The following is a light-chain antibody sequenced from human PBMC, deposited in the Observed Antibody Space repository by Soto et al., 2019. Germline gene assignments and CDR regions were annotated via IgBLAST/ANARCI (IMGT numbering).Light chain of an antibody. J-gene: IGKJ1*01. CDR3: QQYNSYSRT. CDR1: QSISSW. Sequence: DIQMTRSPSTLSASVGDRVTITCRASQSISSWLAWYQQKPGKAPKLLIYKESSLESGVPSRFNGSGSGTEFTLTISSLQPDDFATYYCQQYNSYSRTFGQGTKVEIK. CDR2: KES. V-gene: IGKV1-5*03.